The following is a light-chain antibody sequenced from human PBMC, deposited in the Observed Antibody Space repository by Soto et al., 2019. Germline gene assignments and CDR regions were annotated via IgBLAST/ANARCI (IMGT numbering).Light chain of an antibody. Sequence: EIVLTQSPATLSLSPGERATLSCRASQSVSSYLAWYQQKPGQAPRLLIYDASNRATGIPARFSGSGSGTDFTLTISSLEPEDFAVYYCQQRSNWPTFGQRTRLEIK. V-gene: IGKV3-11*01. CDR3: QQRSNWPT. CDR1: QSVSSY. CDR2: DAS. J-gene: IGKJ5*01.